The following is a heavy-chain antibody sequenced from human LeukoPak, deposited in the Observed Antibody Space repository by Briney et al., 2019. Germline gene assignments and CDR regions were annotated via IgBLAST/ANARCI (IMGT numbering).Heavy chain of an antibody. CDR3: ARRGLLYYDSSGYQLRTIYYFDY. CDR2: INPSGGST. Sequence: ASVKVSCKASGYTFTGYYMHWVRQAPGQGLEWMGIINPSGGSTSYAQKFQGRVTMTRDTSTSTVYMELSSLRSEDTAVYYCARRGLLYYDSSGYQLRTIYYFDYWGQGTLVTVSS. V-gene: IGHV1-46*01. D-gene: IGHD3-22*01. CDR1: GYTFTGYY. J-gene: IGHJ4*02.